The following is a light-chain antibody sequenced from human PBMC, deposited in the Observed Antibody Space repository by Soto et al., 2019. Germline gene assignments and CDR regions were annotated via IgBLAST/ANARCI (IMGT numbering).Light chain of an antibody. V-gene: IGKV1-5*03. Sequence: DIQMTQSPSTLPASVGDRVTVTCRASQSIRSWLAWYQEKPGKAPKLLIYKASLLETGVPSRFSGSGSGTDFTFTISSLQPEDIATYYCQQYDNLPLTFGGGTKVEIK. J-gene: IGKJ4*01. CDR1: QSIRSW. CDR3: QQYDNLPLT. CDR2: KAS.